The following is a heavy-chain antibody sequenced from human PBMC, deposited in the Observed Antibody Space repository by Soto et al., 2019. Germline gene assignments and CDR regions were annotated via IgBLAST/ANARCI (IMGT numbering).Heavy chain of an antibody. J-gene: IGHJ6*02. Sequence: VGSMILSCPASGFPFGDYAMRWVRPAPWKGRQWVGRIKSKTDGGTTDYAAPVKGRFTISRDDSKNTLYLQMNSLKTEDTAVYYCTTDAYSSSWYAGGYGMDVWGQGTTVTVSS. V-gene: IGHV3-15*01. CDR2: IKSKTDGGTT. CDR1: GFPFGDYA. CDR3: TTDAYSSSWYAGGYGMDV. D-gene: IGHD6-13*01.